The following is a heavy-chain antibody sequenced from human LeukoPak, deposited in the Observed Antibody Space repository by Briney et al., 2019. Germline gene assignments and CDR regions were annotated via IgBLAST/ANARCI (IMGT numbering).Heavy chain of an antibody. CDR3: TTARVSDLQYFQH. CDR2: IKSKTDGGTT. Sequence: PGGSLRLSCSVSGFSFDDYAMNWVRQAPGKGLEWVGRIKSKTDGGTTDCAAPVKGRFTISRDDSKNTLYLQMNSLKTEDTAVYYCTTARVSDLQYFQHWGQGTLVTVSS. CDR1: GFSFDDYA. V-gene: IGHV3-15*07. J-gene: IGHJ1*01.